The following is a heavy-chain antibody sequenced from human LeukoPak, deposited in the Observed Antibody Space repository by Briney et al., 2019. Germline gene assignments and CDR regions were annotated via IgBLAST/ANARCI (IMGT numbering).Heavy chain of an antibody. CDR3: ARVPRFDCSSTSCYAAGPDY. V-gene: IGHV1-3*01. J-gene: IGHJ4*02. CDR1: GYTFTSYA. D-gene: IGHD2-2*01. Sequence: GASVKVSCKASGYTFTSYAMHWVRQAPGQRLEWMGWINAGNGNTKYSQKFQGRVTITRDTSASTAYMELSSLRSEDTAVYYCARVPRFDCSSTSCYAAGPDYWGQGTLVTVSS. CDR2: INAGNGNT.